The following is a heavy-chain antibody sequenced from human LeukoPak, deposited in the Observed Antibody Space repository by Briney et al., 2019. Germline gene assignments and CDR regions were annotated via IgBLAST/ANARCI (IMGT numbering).Heavy chain of an antibody. Sequence: SETLSLTCAVYGGSFSGYYWSWICQPPGKGLEWIGEINHSGSTNYNPSLKSRVTISVDTSKNQFSLKLSSVTAADTAVYYCARGVGRFLEWLLRMDYFGYWGQGTLVTVSS. CDR2: INHSGST. J-gene: IGHJ4*02. D-gene: IGHD3-3*01. CDR1: GGSFSGYY. CDR3: ARGVGRFLEWLLRMDYFGY. V-gene: IGHV4-34*01.